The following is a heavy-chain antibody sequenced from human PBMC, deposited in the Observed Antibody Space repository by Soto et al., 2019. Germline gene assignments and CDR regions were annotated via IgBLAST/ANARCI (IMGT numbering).Heavy chain of an antibody. V-gene: IGHV3-23*01. CDR2: ISGRGDTK. Sequence: EVQLLESGGGLVQPGGSLRLSCAASGFTFSSLAMNWVRQAPGKGLDWVSGISGRGDTKTYADSVRGRFTISRDNANNSLYLQMNSIRAEDTAVYYCAKHRFCDSACSEGFANWGQGTLVTVSS. CDR1: GFTFSSLA. CDR3: AKHRFCDSACSEGFAN. J-gene: IGHJ4*02. D-gene: IGHD3-22*01.